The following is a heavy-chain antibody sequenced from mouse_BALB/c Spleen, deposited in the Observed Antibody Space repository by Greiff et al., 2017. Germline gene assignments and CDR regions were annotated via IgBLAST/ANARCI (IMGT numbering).Heavy chain of an antibody. CDR1: GYSITSGYY. CDR3: ARDQDYGYLDY. J-gene: IGHJ2*01. Sequence: EVKLMESGPGLVKPSQSLSLTCSVTGYSITSGYYWNWIRQFPGNKLEWMGYISYDGSNNYNPSLKNRISITRDISKNQFFLKLNSVTTEDTATYYCARDQDYGYLDYWGQGTTLTVSS. D-gene: IGHD1-1*01. V-gene: IGHV3-6*02. CDR2: ISYDGSN.